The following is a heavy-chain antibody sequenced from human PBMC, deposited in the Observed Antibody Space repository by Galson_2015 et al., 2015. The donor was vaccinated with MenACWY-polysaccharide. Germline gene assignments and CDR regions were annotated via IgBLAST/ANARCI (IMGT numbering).Heavy chain of an antibody. CDR2: INQDGSEK. Sequence: SLRLCCAASGLTFSHFWMSWVRQAPGKGLEWVASINQDGSEKHYVDSVKGRFTVARDNAKNSLYLQMNSLRAEDTAVYYCARTRIVGAHWFDCWGQGTLVTVSS. V-gene: IGHV3-7*01. CDR1: GLTFSHFW. CDR3: ARTRIVGAHWFDC. J-gene: IGHJ4*02. D-gene: IGHD1-26*01.